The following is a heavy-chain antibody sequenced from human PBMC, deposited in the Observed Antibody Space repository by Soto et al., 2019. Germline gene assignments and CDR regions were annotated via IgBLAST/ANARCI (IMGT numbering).Heavy chain of an antibody. CDR2: ISSDGSKK. Sequence: QVQLVESGGGVVQPGRSLRLSCVASGFTFSNNGIHWVRQAPGKGLEWVAVISSDGSKKYYADSVKGRFTISRDNSKNPLYLQMNSLRAEDTAAYYCAMDLYGGSSRFDYWGQGTLVTVSS. D-gene: IGHD2-15*01. J-gene: IGHJ4*02. V-gene: IGHV3-30*03. CDR1: GFTFSNNG. CDR3: AMDLYGGSSRFDY.